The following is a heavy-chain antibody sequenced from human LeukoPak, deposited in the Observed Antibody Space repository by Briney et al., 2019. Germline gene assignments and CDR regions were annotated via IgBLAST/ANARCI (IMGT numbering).Heavy chain of an antibody. D-gene: IGHD5-12*01. CDR2: ISSSDSST. V-gene: IGHV3-48*03. CDR3: ARDKYSGFVFDC. CDR1: GFTFSSYE. Sequence: GGSLRLSCAASGFTFSSYEMNWVRQAPGKGLEWVSYISSSDSSTYYADSVKGRFTISRDNAKNSLSLQMNSLRVEDTAVYYCARDKYSGFVFDCCGQGTLVTVSS. J-gene: IGHJ4*02.